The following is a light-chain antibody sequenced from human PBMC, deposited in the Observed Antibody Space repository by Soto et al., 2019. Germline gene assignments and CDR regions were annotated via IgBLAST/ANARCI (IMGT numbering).Light chain of an antibody. Sequence: QSALTQPRSVSGSPGQSVTISCTGTSSDVGGYNYVSWYQQHPGKAPKLMIYDVSKRPSGGPDRFSGSKSGNTASLTISGSQAEDEADYYCCSYAGSFTFVVFGGGTKLTVI. CDR2: DVS. CDR1: SSDVGGYNY. CDR3: CSYAGSFTFVV. J-gene: IGLJ2*01. V-gene: IGLV2-11*01.